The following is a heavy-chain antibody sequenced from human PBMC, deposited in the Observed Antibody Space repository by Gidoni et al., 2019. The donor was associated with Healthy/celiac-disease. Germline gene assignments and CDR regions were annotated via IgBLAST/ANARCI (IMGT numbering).Heavy chain of an antibody. Sequence: QVQLQQWGAGLLKPSETLSLTCAVSGGSFSGYYWSWIRQPPGKGLEWIGEINHSGSTNYNPSLKSRVTISVDTSKNQFSLKLSSVTAADTAVYYCARAIRAVAGIGYFDYWGQGTLVTVSS. CDR2: INHSGST. CDR1: GGSFSGYY. D-gene: IGHD6-19*01. CDR3: ARAIRAVAGIGYFDY. V-gene: IGHV4-34*01. J-gene: IGHJ4*02.